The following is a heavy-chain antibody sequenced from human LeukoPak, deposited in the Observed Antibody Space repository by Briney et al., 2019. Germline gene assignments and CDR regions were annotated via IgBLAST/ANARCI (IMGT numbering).Heavy chain of an antibody. CDR1: GGSISSYY. Sequence: PSETLSLTCTVSGGSISSYYWSWIRQPPGKGLEWMAYIYYSGSTNYNPSLKTRVTISVDTSKNQCSLRLSSVTAADTAVYYCARDCGGDRYLDYWGQGTLVTVSS. D-gene: IGHD2-21*02. V-gene: IGHV4-59*01. CDR2: IYYSGST. J-gene: IGHJ4*02. CDR3: ARDCGGDRYLDY.